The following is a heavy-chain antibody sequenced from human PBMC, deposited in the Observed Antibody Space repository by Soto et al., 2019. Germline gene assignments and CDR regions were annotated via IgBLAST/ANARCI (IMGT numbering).Heavy chain of an antibody. CDR2: IYYSGST. CDR1: GGSISSYY. J-gene: IGHJ4*02. V-gene: IGHV4-59*01. CDR3: ARGLNVSPDD. Sequence: SETLSLTCTVSGGSISSYYWSWIRQPPGKGLEWIGYIYYSGSTNYNPSLKSRVTISVDTSKNQFSLKLSSVTAADTAVDYCARGLNVSPDDWGKGSLVTVSS.